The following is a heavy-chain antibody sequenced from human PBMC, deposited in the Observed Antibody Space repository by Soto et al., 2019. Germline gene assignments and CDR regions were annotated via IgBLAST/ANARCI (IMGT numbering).Heavy chain of an antibody. V-gene: IGHV1-8*01. CDR3: ARRRSGYYSDN. CDR2: MNPNSGNT. J-gene: IGHJ4*02. CDR1: GYTFTSYD. D-gene: IGHD3-3*01. Sequence: GASVKVSCKASGYTFTSYDINWVRQATGQGLEWMGWMNPNSGNTSYEQKFQGRVTMTRNTTKSTANMELRSLISDDTAVYYCARRRSGYYSDNWGQGTLVTVSS.